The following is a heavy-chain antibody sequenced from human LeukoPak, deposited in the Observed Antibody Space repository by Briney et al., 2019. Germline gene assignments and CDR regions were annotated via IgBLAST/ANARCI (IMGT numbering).Heavy chain of an antibody. V-gene: IGHV4-34*01. CDR3: ARVDCSSTSCPAGNAFDI. Sequence: SETLSLTCAVYGGPFSGYYWSWIRQPPGKGLEWIGEINHSGSTNYNPSLKSRVTISVDTSKNQFSLKLSSVTAADTAVYYCARVDCSSTSCPAGNAFDIWGQGTMVTVSS. CDR1: GGPFSGYY. J-gene: IGHJ3*02. CDR2: INHSGST. D-gene: IGHD2-2*01.